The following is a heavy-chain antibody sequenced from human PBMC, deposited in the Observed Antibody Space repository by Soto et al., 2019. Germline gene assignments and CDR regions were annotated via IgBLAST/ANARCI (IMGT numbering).Heavy chain of an antibody. CDR2: ISNDGSNE. D-gene: IGHD1-26*01. J-gene: IGHJ4*02. CDR3: AKDSSVGPADYYFVY. V-gene: IGHV3-30*18. Sequence: QVQLVESGGGVVQPGRSLRLSCTASGFTFRSYGMHWVRQAPGKGLEWVAVISNDGSNEYSADSVKGRFTVSRDNSKNTLYLHMNSLRAEDTAVYYCAKDSSVGPADYYFVYWGQGTLVTVSS. CDR1: GFTFRSYG.